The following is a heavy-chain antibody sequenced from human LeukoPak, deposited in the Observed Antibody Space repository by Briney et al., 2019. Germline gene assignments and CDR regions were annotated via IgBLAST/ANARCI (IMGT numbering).Heavy chain of an antibody. V-gene: IGHV4-34*01. CDR2: ISHGGDT. CDR3: ARYAFPLMDV. D-gene: IGHD2/OR15-2a*01. Sequence: SETLSLTCAVYGGSFSGFYWAWIRQPPGKGLEWIGEISHGGDTKYNWSLKSRVTISVDTSKNQCSLRLSSVTAADTAIYYCARYAFPLMDVWGQGTSVTVFS. J-gene: IGHJ6*02. CDR1: GGSFSGFY.